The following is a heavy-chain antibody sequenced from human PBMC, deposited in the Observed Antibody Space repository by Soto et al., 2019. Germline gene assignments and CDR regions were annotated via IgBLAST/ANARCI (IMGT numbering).Heavy chain of an antibody. Sequence: QITLKESGPTVVKPTETLTLTCTFSGFSLTTSGVGVGWVRQSPGKAPEWLGLMYWDDDKRYSTSLNSRLIITKDTSKNQVVLTMANVDPADTATYYCAHRVLRTVFGLVTTTAIYFDFWGPGTPVVVSS. CDR3: AHRVLRTVFGLVTTTAIYFDF. J-gene: IGHJ4*02. CDR2: MYWDDDK. D-gene: IGHD3-3*01. V-gene: IGHV2-5*02. CDR1: GFSLTTSGVG.